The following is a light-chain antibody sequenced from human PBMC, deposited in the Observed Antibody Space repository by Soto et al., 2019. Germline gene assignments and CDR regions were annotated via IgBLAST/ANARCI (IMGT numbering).Light chain of an antibody. J-gene: IGKJ4*01. Sequence: EIVLTQSPATLSLSPGERAALSCRANQSVGTYLGWYQQRFGQAPSLLIYDASKRATGTPDRFSGSGSGTDFTLTISSLEPEDFVVYYCQQRSAWPLTFGGGTKVEIK. CDR3: QQRSAWPLT. CDR1: QSVGTY. V-gene: IGKV3-11*01. CDR2: DAS.